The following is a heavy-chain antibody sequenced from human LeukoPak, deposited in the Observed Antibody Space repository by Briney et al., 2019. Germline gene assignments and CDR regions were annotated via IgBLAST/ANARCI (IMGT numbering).Heavy chain of an antibody. V-gene: IGHV3-23*01. Sequence: GGSLRLSCATSGFSFSTYAMSWVRQAPGKGLEWVSVISHSGDSTSYADSVKGRFTISRDNSKNTMYLQTNSLRADDTAVYYCAKDLLSQQVARCFDYWGQGTLGTVSS. CDR1: GFSFSTYA. D-gene: IGHD6-13*01. J-gene: IGHJ4*02. CDR2: ISHSGDST. CDR3: AKDLLSQQVARCFDY.